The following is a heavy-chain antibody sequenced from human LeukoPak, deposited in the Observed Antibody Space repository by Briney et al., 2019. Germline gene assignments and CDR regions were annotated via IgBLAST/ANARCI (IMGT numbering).Heavy chain of an antibody. D-gene: IGHD4-11*01. CDR1: GGTFSSYT. J-gene: IGHJ5*02. CDR2: IIPILGIA. CDR3: ARAKKQRTTVTTGWFDP. Sequence: SVKVSCKASGGTFSSYTISWVRQAPGQGLEWMGRIIPILGIANYAQKFQGRVTITADKSTSTAYMELSSLRAEDTAVYYCARAKKQRTTVTTGWFDPWGQGTLVTVSS. V-gene: IGHV1-69*02.